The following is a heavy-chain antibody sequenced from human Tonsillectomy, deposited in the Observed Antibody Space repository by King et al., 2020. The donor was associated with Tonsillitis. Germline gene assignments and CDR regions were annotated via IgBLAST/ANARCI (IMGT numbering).Heavy chain of an antibody. J-gene: IGHJ6*02. CDR2: ISRSGSTI. CDR3: ARVYGDYDLYYYYGLDV. CDR1: GFTFSDSY. V-gene: IGHV3-11*01. D-gene: IGHD4-17*01. Sequence: VQLVESGGGLVKPRGSLRLSCAASGFTFSDSYMSWIRQAPGKGLEWVSYISRSGSTIHYADSVKGRFTIPRDNAKNSLYLQMNSLRAEDTAVYFCARVYGDYDLYYYYGLDVWGQGTTVTVSS.